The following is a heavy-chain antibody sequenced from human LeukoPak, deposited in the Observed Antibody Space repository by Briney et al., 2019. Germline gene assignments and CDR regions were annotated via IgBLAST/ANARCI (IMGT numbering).Heavy chain of an antibody. CDR2: IDLGDPYT. Sequence: GESLTISCQGSGSAFTSYSSIWVRQMQGKGVEWMGWIDLGDPYTNYSPPFEGHVTISADKSISTAYLQWSSLEASDTAMYYCARIGYGWDSVALYYDAMDVWGKGTTVTVSS. V-gene: IGHV5-10-1*01. J-gene: IGHJ6*04. CDR1: GSAFTSYS. CDR3: ARIGYGWDSVALYYDAMDV. D-gene: IGHD3-22*01.